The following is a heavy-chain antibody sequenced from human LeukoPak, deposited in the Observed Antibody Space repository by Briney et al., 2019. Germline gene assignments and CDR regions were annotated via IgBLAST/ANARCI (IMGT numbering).Heavy chain of an antibody. J-gene: IGHJ4*02. D-gene: IGHD3-10*01. CDR2: ISGGGVST. V-gene: IGHV3-23*01. Sequence: PGGSLRLSCTASGFTFSNAWMSWVRQAPGKGLEWVSAISGGGVSTYYADSIKGRFTISRDDSKNTLYLQMNSLRAEDTAVYYCAKGMVRGVIPDYWGQGTLVTVSS. CDR3: AKGMVRGVIPDY. CDR1: GFTFSNAW.